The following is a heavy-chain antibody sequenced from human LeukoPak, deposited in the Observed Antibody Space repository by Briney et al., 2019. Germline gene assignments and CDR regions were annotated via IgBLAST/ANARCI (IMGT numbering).Heavy chain of an antibody. J-gene: IGHJ4*02. D-gene: IGHD6-19*01. CDR3: AKGSSGWYTADFDY. CDR2: ISWNSGSI. Sequence: GGSLRLSCAASGFTFDDYAMHWVRQAPGKGLEWVSGISWNSGSIGYADSVKGRFTISRDNAKNSLYLQMNSLRAEDTALYYCAKGSSGWYTADFDYWGQGTLVTVSS. CDR1: GFTFDDYA. V-gene: IGHV3-9*01.